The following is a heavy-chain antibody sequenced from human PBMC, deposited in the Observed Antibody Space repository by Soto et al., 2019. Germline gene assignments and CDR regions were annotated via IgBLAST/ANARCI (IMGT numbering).Heavy chain of an antibody. J-gene: IGHJ4*02. D-gene: IGHD3-10*01. CDR3: ARSRYYYGSGSYYNGDY. Sequence: ASVKVSCKASGGTFKSYAISWVRQAPGQGFEWMGGIIPIFGTSNYAQKFQGRVTITADKSANTAYMGLSSLRSEDTAVYYCARSRYYYGSGSYYNGDYWGQGTLVTVYS. CDR2: IIPIFGTS. CDR1: GGTFKSYA. V-gene: IGHV1-69*06.